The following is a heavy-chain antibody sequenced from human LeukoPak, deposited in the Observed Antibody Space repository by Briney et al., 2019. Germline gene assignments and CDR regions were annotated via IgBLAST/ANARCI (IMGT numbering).Heavy chain of an antibody. D-gene: IGHD2-2*02. V-gene: IGHV3-21*01. J-gene: IGHJ4*02. CDR1: GFTLSSYS. CDR3: ANTIHTGAL. Sequence: TGGSLRLSCAVSGFTLSSYSMNWVRQAPGKGLEWVSSISSSSSHIYYADSVKGRFTISRDNAKNSLYLQMNSLRAEDTAVYYCANTIHTGALWGQGTLVTVSS. CDR2: ISSSSSHI.